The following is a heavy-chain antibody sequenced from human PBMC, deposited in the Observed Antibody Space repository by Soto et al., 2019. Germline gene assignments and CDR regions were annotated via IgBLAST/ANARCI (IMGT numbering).Heavy chain of an antibody. D-gene: IGHD6-13*01. CDR2: ISYDGSNK. CDR1: GFTFSSYG. V-gene: IGHV3-30*18. Sequence: PGWSLRLSCAASGFTFSSYGMHWVRQAPGKGLEWVALISYDGSNKYYVDSVKGRFTISRDNSENTLYLQMNSLRAEDTAVYYCVKDIGAAGSYYFDYWGQGTLVTVSS. J-gene: IGHJ4*02. CDR3: VKDIGAAGSYYFDY.